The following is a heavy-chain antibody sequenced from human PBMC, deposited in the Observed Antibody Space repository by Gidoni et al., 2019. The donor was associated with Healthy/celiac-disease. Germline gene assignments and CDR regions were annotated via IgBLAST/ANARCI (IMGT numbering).Heavy chain of an antibody. CDR3: TTNEEGSGSYYEWVWYYYYYMDV. V-gene: IGHV3-15*01. CDR1: GFPFSNAW. Sequence: EVQLVESGGGLVKPGGSLRPSCAASGFPFSNAWMSWVPEAPGKGLEWVGRIKRKTDGGTTDYAAPVKGRFTISRDDSKNTLYLQMNSLKTEDTAVYYCTTNEEGSGSYYEWVWYYYYYMDVWGKGTTVTVSS. J-gene: IGHJ6*03. D-gene: IGHD3-10*01. CDR2: IKRKTDGGTT.